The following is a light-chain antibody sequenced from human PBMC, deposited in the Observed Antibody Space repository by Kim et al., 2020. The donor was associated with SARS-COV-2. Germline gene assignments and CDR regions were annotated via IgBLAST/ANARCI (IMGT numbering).Light chain of an antibody. Sequence: QSVLTQPPSASGTPGQRVTISCSGSSSNIGSNYVYWYQQFPGTAPKLLIYRNNQRPSGVPDRFSGSKSGTSASQAISGLRSEDEDNYFCAAWDDSLSGLFGGGTQLTVL. CDR2: RNN. V-gene: IGLV1-47*01. CDR1: SSNIGSNY. J-gene: IGLJ2*01. CDR3: AAWDDSLSGL.